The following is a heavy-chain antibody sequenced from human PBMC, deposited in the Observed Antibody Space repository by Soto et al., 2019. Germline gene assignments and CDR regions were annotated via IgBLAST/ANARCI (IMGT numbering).Heavy chain of an antibody. V-gene: IGHV1-46*01. CDR3: ARELRFLEWLSPRSNWFDP. D-gene: IGHD3-3*01. CDR1: GYTFTSYY. Sequence: VASVKVSCKASGYTFTSYYMHWVRQAPGQGLEWMGIINPSGGSTSYAQKFQGRVTMTRDTSTSTVYMELSSLRSEDTAVYYCARELRFLEWLSPRSNWFDPWGQGTLVTVSS. CDR2: INPSGGST. J-gene: IGHJ5*02.